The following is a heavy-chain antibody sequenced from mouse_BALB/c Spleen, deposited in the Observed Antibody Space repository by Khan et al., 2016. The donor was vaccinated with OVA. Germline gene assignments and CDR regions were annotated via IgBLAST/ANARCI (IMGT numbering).Heavy chain of an antibody. V-gene: IGHV1-63*02. CDR3: ARWATWYFDV. J-gene: IGHJ1*01. D-gene: IGHD3-1*01. Sequence: VQLQESGGEVVRPGTSVKITCKASGYTFTNYWLGWIKQRPGHGLEWIGDIYPGGDYTNYNEKFKGKATLTVDTSSSTANMQLNSLTSADSAVYFCARWATWYFDVWGAGTTVTVSS. CDR1: GYTFTNYW. CDR2: IYPGGDYT.